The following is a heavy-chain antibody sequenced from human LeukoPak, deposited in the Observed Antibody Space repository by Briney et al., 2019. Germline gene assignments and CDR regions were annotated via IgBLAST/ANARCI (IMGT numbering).Heavy chain of an antibody. CDR2: IYSGGST. CDR1: GFPVSSNY. V-gene: IGHV3-53*01. J-gene: IGHJ4*02. D-gene: IGHD2-15*01. CDR3: ARVDYCSGGSCYYFDY. Sequence: GGSLRLPCAASGFPVSSNYMRWLRQAPGKGLGRVSVIYSGGSTYYADSVKGRFTISRDNTKNTLYLQMNSLRAEDTAVYYCARVDYCSGGSCYYFDYWGQGTLVTVSS.